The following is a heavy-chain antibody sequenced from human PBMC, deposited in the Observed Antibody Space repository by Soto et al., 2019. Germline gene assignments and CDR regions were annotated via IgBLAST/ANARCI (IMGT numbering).Heavy chain of an antibody. J-gene: IGHJ5*02. V-gene: IGHV4-4*07. Sequence: PSETLSLTCIVSDDSLSTYYWNWIRQPAGKGLEWIGRIYASGSTNYNPSLKSRVTMSVDTSKNQFSLKMISVTAADTAMYYCARSAIPRGGWFRPWGQGVLVTVTS. D-gene: IGHD2-21*01. CDR1: DDSLSTYY. CDR2: IYASGST. CDR3: ARSAIPRGGWFRP.